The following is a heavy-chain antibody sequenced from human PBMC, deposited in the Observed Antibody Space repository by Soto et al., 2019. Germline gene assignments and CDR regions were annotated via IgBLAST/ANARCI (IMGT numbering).Heavy chain of an antibody. CDR1: GFSFVNYA. CDR3: AKATTNGGWFNAFDS. Sequence: EVQLLESGGGLVQPGGSLRLSCAASGFSFVNYAMNWVRQAPGKGLEWVSGLSGSGTSTYYADSVQGRFTLSRDTSRDTLYLQMNSLTADDTAVYYCAKATTNGGWFNAFDSWGQGALVTVSS. V-gene: IGHV3-23*01. CDR2: LSGSGTST. J-gene: IGHJ4*02. D-gene: IGHD6-19*01.